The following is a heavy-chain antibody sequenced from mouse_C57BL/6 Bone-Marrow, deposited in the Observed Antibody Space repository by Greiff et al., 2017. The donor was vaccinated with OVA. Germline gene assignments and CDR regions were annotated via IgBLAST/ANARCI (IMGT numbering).Heavy chain of an antibody. CDR3: TRGYYFDY. J-gene: IGHJ2*01. Sequence: QVQLQQSGAELVRPGASVKLSCKASGYTFTSYTIHWVNQRPGQGLEWIGYIDPTNDYTNYNQKLKGKATLTADKSSSTAYMQLSSLTSEDSAVYYCTRGYYFDYWGQGTTLTVSS. CDR1: GYTFTSYT. V-gene: IGHV1-4*01. CDR2: IDPTNDYT.